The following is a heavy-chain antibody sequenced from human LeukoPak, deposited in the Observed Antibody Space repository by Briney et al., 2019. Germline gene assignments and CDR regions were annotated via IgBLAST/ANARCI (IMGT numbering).Heavy chain of an antibody. CDR1: GFTFTNAW. CDR3: AIVVDTLGDDAFDI. V-gene: IGHV4-4*02. Sequence: GSLRLSCAASGFTFTNAWMNWVRQPPGKGLEWIGEIYHSGSTNYNPSLKSRVTISVDKSKNQFSLKLSSVTAADTAVYYCAIVVDTLGDDAFDIWGQGTMVTVSS. D-gene: IGHD5-12*01. J-gene: IGHJ3*02. CDR2: IYHSGST.